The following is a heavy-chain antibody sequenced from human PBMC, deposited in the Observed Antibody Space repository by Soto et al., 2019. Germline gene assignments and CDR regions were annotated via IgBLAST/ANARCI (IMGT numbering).Heavy chain of an antibody. Sequence: EVLLVESGGGSVQPGGSLRLSCVASGFTFSGDRMHWVLQVPGKGLEWVSCIGHDGTRTRYAESVKGRFTISRDNAKNTLYLQMNSLTVDGTAVYYCVRENRVSNKGLRAWGQGTLVIASS. V-gene: IGHV3-74*01. CDR1: GFTFSGDR. CDR2: IGHDGTRT. CDR3: VRENRVSNKGLRA. J-gene: IGHJ4*02. D-gene: IGHD2-8*01.